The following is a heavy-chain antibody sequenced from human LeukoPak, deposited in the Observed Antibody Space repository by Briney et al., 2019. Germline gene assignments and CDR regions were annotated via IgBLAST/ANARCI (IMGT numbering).Heavy chain of an antibody. D-gene: IGHD3-22*01. V-gene: IGHV3-23*01. J-gene: IGHJ4*02. Sequence: PGGSLRLSCAASGFTFSSYAMSWVRQAPGKGLEWVSAISGSGGSTYYADSVKGRFTVSRDNSKNTLYLQMNSLRAEDTAVYYCAKDRYYDSSGYYYLFGYWGQGTLVTASS. CDR2: ISGSGGST. CDR3: AKDRYYDSSGYYYLFGY. CDR1: GFTFSSYA.